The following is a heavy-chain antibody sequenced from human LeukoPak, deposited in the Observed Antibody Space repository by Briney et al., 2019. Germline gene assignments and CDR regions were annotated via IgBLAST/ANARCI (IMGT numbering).Heavy chain of an antibody. CDR1: GFTFSSYS. D-gene: IGHD6-6*01. CDR3: AREIKPYSSSSAFDY. CDR2: ISSSSYI. J-gene: IGHJ4*02. V-gene: IGHV3-21*01. Sequence: GGSLRLSCAASGFTFSSYSMNWVRQAPGKGLEWVSSISSSSYIYYADSVKGRFTISRDNAKNSLYLQMNSLRAEDTAVYYCAREIKPYSSSSAFDYWGQGTLVTVSS.